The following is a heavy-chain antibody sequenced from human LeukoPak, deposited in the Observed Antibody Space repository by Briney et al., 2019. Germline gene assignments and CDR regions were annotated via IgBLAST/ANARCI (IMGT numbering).Heavy chain of an antibody. J-gene: IGHJ4*02. CDR3: ATVKYYYDSSGYYYDY. CDR2: FDPEDGET. V-gene: IGHV1-24*01. Sequence: ASVKVSCKVSGYTLTELSMHWVRQAPGKGLVWMGGFDPEDGETIYAQKFQGRVTMTEDTSTDTAYMELSSLRSEDTAVYYCATVKYYYDSSGYYYDYWGQGTLVTVSS. D-gene: IGHD3-22*01. CDR1: GYTLTELS.